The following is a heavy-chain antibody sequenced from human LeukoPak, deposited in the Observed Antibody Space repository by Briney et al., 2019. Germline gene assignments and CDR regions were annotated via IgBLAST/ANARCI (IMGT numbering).Heavy chain of an antibody. V-gene: IGHV3-30*04. Sequence: PGRPLRLSCAASGFIFSGFAMFWVRQAPGRGLEWVAVTLYDGRIKYYADSVKGRFTISRDNSNNTLFLHMSSLREEDTAVYYCARVRGVPAAWAIDYWGQGTLVTVSS. J-gene: IGHJ4*02. CDR2: TLYDGRIK. D-gene: IGHD2-2*01. CDR1: GFIFSGFA. CDR3: ARVRGVPAAWAIDY.